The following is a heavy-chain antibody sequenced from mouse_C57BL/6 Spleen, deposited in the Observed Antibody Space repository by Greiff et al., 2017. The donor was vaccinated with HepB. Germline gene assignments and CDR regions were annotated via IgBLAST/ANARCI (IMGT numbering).Heavy chain of an antibody. CDR3: AGAPYYDGRYFDV. Sequence: DVKLVESGGGLVQSGRSLRLSCATSGFTFSDFYMEWVRQAPGKGLEWIAASRNKANDYTTEYSASVKGRFIVSRDTSQSILYLQMNALRAEDTAIYYSAGAPYYDGRYFDVLGTGTTVTVAS. J-gene: IGHJ1*03. CDR1: GFTFSDFY. V-gene: IGHV7-1*01. CDR2: SRNKANDYTT. D-gene: IGHD1-1*01.